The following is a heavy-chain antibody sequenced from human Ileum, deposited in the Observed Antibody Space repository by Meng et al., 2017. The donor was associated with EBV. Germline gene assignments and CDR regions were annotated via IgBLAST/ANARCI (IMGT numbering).Heavy chain of an antibody. D-gene: IGHD3-22*01. Sequence: QVGLQGSGHGMVKPLETLSPPCAVSGGSISRSDWWSWVRQPPGKGLEWIGETSHSGSTNYSPSLKSRVTISLDKSKNQLSLKLNSVTAADTAVYYCASSDYYRSDYWGQGTLVTVSS. CDR2: TSHSGST. CDR3: ASSDYYRSDY. J-gene: IGHJ4*02. V-gene: IGHV4-4*03. CDR1: GGSISRSDW.